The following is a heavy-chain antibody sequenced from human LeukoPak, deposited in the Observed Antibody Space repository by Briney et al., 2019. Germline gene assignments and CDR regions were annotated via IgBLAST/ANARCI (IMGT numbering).Heavy chain of an antibody. CDR2: IWYDGSNK. Sequence: PGGSLRLSCEASGFTFSNYGMHWVRQAPGKGLEWVAVIWYDGSNKHYVDSVKGRFTISRDNSKNTLYLQMNSLRAEDTAVYYCARDPVGAIGYGMDVWGQGTTVTVSS. J-gene: IGHJ6*02. V-gene: IGHV3-33*01. D-gene: IGHD1-26*01. CDR1: GFTFSNYG. CDR3: ARDPVGAIGYGMDV.